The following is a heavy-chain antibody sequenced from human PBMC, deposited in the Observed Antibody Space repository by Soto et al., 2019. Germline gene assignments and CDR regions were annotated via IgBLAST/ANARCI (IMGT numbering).Heavy chain of an antibody. CDR2: IHPSGGST. D-gene: IGHD5-12*01. Sequence: ASVKVSCKPSGYTLNTYYLHWVRQAPGQGLEWMGIIHPSGGSTSYAQKFQGRVTMTRDTSISTAYMELSRLRSDDTAVYYCARGGYSGYDFDYWGQGTLVTVSS. J-gene: IGHJ4*02. CDR3: ARGGYSGYDFDY. CDR1: GYTLNTYY. V-gene: IGHV1-46*02.